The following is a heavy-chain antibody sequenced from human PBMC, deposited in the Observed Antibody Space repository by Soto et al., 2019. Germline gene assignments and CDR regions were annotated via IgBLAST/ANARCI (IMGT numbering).Heavy chain of an antibody. CDR2: IYYGGTT. Sequence: SETLSLTCTVSGGSFSPNYLAWIRQPPGKGLEWIGYIYYGGTTSYNPSLKSRVTITLETSKSQFSLRLTSVSALVSAVYYCARLGAYYQSSDPWGQGTVVTVSS. CDR1: GGSFSPNY. V-gene: IGHV4-59*08. J-gene: IGHJ5*02. D-gene: IGHD2-21*01. CDR3: ARLGAYYQSSDP.